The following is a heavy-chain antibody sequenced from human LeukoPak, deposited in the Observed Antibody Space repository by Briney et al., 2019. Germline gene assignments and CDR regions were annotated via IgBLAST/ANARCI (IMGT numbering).Heavy chain of an antibody. CDR3: AKDKGFLTSNYGMDV. J-gene: IGHJ6*02. V-gene: IGHV3-23*01. CDR1: GFTFSSYA. CDR2: ISGSGGST. Sequence: GGSLRLSCAASGFTFSSYAMSWVREAPGKGLGWVSAISGSGGSTYYADSVKGRFTISRDNSKNTLYLQMNSLRAEDTAVYYCAKDKGFLTSNYGMDVWGQGTTVTVSS.